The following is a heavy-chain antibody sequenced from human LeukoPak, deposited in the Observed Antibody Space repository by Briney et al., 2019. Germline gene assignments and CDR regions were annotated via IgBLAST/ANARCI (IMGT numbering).Heavy chain of an antibody. Sequence: PSQTLSLTCTVSGGSISSGGYYWSWIRQHPGKGLEWIGSIYYSGSTYYNPSLKSRVTISVDTSKNQFSLKLSSVTAADTAVYYCARHPAAAASMHFDYWGQGTLVTVSS. CDR1: GGSISSGGYY. V-gene: IGHV4-30-2*03. D-gene: IGHD6-13*01. CDR2: IYYSGST. J-gene: IGHJ4*02. CDR3: ARHPAAAASMHFDY.